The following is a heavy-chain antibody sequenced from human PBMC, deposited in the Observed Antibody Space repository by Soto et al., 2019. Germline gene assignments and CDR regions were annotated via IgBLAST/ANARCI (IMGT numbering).Heavy chain of an antibody. CDR2: IYTTGSS. D-gene: IGHD5-18*01. CDR3: AGAAYNYGPFDS. V-gene: IGHV4-4*07. Sequence: QVQLQESGPGLVKPSETLSLTCTFSGDSTSTYSWNWIRQPAGKGLEWIGRIYTTGSSNYNPSLASRIAIAVDTSKNHFFLKLSSVTAADTAVYYCAGAAYNYGPFDSWGQGTLVTVSS. J-gene: IGHJ4*02. CDR1: GDSTSTYS.